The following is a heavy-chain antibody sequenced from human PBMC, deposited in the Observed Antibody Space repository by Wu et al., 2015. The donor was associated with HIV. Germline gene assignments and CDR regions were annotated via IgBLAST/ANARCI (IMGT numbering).Heavy chain of an antibody. CDR1: GDTFSTST. CDR2: IIPIFGKA. J-gene: IGHJ4*02. V-gene: IGHV1-69*12. CDR3: AREAEGGRRWLLGY. Sequence: QVHLVQSGAEVKKPRSSVKVSCKASGDTFSTSTFTWVRQTPGQGLQWMGGIIPIFGKANYARRFQGRVTITADESTSTVYMELSSLRSEDTAVYYCAREAEGGRRWLLGYWGQGTLVTVSS. D-gene: IGHD4-17*01.